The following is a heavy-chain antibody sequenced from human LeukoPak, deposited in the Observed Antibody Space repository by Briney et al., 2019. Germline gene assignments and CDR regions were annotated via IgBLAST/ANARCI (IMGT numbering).Heavy chain of an antibody. D-gene: IGHD2-2*01. Sequence: GASVNVSCKASGGTFSSYAISWVRQAPGQGLEWMGGIIPIFGTANYAQKFQGRVTITADESTSTAYMELSSLRSEDTAVYYCATRGRLDRVVVPAATGYYYYMDVWGKGTTVTVSS. CDR1: GGTFSSYA. V-gene: IGHV1-69*13. CDR2: IIPIFGTA. CDR3: ATRGRLDRVVVPAATGYYYYMDV. J-gene: IGHJ6*03.